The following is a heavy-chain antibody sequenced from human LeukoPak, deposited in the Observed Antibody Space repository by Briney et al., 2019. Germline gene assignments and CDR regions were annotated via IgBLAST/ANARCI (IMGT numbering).Heavy chain of an antibody. D-gene: IGHD2-21*01. Sequence: AGGSLRLSCAASGFTFSNHWMQWVRQAPGKGLVWVSRINGDGTDTGYADSVKGRFTISRDNAKNTVYLQMNSLRAEDTAVYYCTKGISMALTPFDYWGHGTLVTVSS. CDR3: TKGISMALTPFDY. CDR2: INGDGTDT. V-gene: IGHV3-74*01. CDR1: GFTFSNHW. J-gene: IGHJ4*01.